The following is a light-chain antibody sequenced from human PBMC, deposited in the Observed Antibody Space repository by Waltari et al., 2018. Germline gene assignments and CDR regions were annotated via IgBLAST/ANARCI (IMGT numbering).Light chain of an antibody. CDR3: GTWDSSLSGAV. CDR1: SSNIGNNY. V-gene: IGLV1-51*02. J-gene: IGLJ7*01. Sequence: QSVLTQPPSVSAAPGQRVTISCSGGSSNIGNNYVSWYRQFPGTAPKLLIYENSERPAGILGRVSGSKAGTSATLDITGLQAGDEADYYCGTWDSSLSGAVFGGGTHLTVL. CDR2: ENS.